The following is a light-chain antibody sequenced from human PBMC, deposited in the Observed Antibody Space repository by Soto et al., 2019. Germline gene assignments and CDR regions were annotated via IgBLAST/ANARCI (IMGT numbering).Light chain of an antibody. CDR3: SSYTSSSTAV. CDR1: SSDVGGYNY. Sequence: QPVLTQPASVSGSPGQSITISCTGTSSDVGGYNYVSWYQQHPGKAPKLMIYEVSNRPSGVSNRFSGSKSDNTASLTISGLQAEDEADYYCSSYTSSSTAVFGTGTKLTVL. CDR2: EVS. J-gene: IGLJ1*01. V-gene: IGLV2-14*01.